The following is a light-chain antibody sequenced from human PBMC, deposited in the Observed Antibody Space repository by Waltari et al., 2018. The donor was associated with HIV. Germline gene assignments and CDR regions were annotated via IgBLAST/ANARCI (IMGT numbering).Light chain of an antibody. CDR3: QVWDSSSDHVV. CDR1: NIGSKS. J-gene: IGLJ2*01. V-gene: IGLV3-21*02. CDR2: DDS. Sequence: TCGGNNIGSKSVHWYQQKPGQAPVLVVYDDSDRPSGIPARFSGSNSGNTATLTISRVEAGDEADYYCQVWDSSSDHVVFGGGTKLPVL.